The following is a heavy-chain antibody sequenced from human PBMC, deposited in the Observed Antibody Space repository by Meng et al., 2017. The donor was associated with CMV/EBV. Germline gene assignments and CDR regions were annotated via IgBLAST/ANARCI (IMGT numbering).Heavy chain of an antibody. CDR1: GFTFSDHY. CDR3: ARDSMKGGGFDY. D-gene: IGHD3-10*01. V-gene: IGHV3-72*01. CDR2: SRVKVNSYPP. Sequence: SLKIPCATPGFTFSDHYMDWFRQAPGKGLEWVARSRVKVNSYPPEHAASVKGRFTISRDDLENSLNQQMISLKTETAAVHYGARDSMKGGGFDYWGQGTLVTVSS. J-gene: IGHJ4*02.